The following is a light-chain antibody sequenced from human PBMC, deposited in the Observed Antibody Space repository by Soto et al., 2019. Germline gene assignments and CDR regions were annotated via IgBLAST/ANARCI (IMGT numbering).Light chain of an antibody. Sequence: DIQMTQSPSTLSGSVGDRVTITCRASQTISSWLAWYQQKPGKAPKLLIYKASTLKSGVPSRFSGSGSGTEFTLTISSLQPDDFAPYYCQHYNSYSQPFGQGTKVELK. V-gene: IGKV1-5*03. J-gene: IGKJ1*01. CDR3: QHYNSYSQP. CDR2: KAS. CDR1: QTISSW.